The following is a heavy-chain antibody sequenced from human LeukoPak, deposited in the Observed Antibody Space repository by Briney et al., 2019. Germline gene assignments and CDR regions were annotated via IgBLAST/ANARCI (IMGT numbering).Heavy chain of an antibody. CDR2: IKQGGREE. J-gene: IGHJ5*01. Sequence: LAGGSLRLSCVASEFIFCDYWMSWLRQAPGKGLEWVANIKQGGREEKYVGSVKGRFAISRDDAKSTLYLQMDSLSGDDTAVYYCARDNGGWFDSWGRGTLVTVSS. V-gene: IGHV3-7*03. D-gene: IGHD3-10*01. CDR1: EFIFCDYW. CDR3: ARDNGGWFDS.